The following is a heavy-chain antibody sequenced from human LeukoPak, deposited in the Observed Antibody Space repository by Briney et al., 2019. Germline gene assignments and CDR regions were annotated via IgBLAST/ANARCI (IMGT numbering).Heavy chain of an antibody. CDR3: ARAPMGTAALY. CDR1: GYIFNDFD. J-gene: IGHJ4*02. Sequence: VKVSCKASGYIFNDFDINWVRQAPGQGLEWMGWMSPVSGIGGSAQRFQGRVTLTRDTSISTAYMEVSSLRSDDTAFYYCARAPMGTAALYWGQGTLVTVSS. D-gene: IGHD2-2*01. CDR2: MSPVSGIG. V-gene: IGHV1-8*01.